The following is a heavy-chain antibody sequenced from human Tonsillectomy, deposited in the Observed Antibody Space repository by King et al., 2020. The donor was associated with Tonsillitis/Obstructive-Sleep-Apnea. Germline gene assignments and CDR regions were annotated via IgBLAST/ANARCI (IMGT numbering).Heavy chain of an antibody. CDR3: AKMGGDVVVTAIMSFDS. Sequence: VQLVESGGGLVQPGGSLRLSCAASGFTFSSYAMSWVRQAPGKGLEWVSSISGSGGSSNYADSVKGRFTISRDNSKTTLYLQMNSLRAEETGVYYCAKMGGDVVVTAIMSFDSWGQGTLRIVSS. J-gene: IGHJ4*02. CDR2: ISGSGGSS. CDR1: GFTFSSYA. D-gene: IGHD2-21*02. V-gene: IGHV3-23*04.